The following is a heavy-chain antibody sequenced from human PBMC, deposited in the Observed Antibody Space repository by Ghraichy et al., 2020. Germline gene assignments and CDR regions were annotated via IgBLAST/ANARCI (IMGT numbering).Heavy chain of an antibody. J-gene: IGHJ4*02. Sequence: GGSLRLSCAASGFTFSHYFMSWIRQAPGKGLEWVSYISSSGTTTYYADSVKGRFTISRDNAEKSLYLQMNSLRAEDTAVYYCARGVLVPAADYWGQGSLVTVSS. CDR3: ARGVLVPAADY. D-gene: IGHD2-2*01. V-gene: IGHV3-11*01. CDR1: GFTFSHYF. CDR2: ISSSGTTT.